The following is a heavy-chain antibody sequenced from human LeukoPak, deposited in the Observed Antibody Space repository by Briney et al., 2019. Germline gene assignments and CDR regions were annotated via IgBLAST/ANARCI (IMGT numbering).Heavy chain of an antibody. CDR1: GFIFNNYA. V-gene: IGHV3-9*01. Sequence: GGSLRLSCAGSGFIFNNYAMDWVRQPPGKGLEWVSGISWNSGTIDYADSVRGRFTISRDNAKNSLYLQMDSLRVEDTAFYYCAKDNRRHYTSGPNPDSLHWGQGALVTVSS. J-gene: IGHJ4*02. CDR2: ISWNSGTI. CDR3: AKDNRRHYTSGPNPDSLH. D-gene: IGHD6-19*01.